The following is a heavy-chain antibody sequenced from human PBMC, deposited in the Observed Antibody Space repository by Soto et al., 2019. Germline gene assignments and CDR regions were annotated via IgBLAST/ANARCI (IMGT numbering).Heavy chain of an antibody. J-gene: IGHJ5*02. CDR1: VCSIIIGCFY. Sequence: SSTXSLTCTFAVCSIIIGCFYLGWIRQHPGKGLEWIGYIYYSGSTYYNPSLKSRVTISVDTSKNQFSLKLSSVTAADTAVYYRERGINDYYDMRRWLDTCGQGTQVNVYS. V-gene: IGHV4-31*03. D-gene: IGHD3-22*01. CDR3: ERGINDYYDMRRWLDT. CDR2: IYYSGST.